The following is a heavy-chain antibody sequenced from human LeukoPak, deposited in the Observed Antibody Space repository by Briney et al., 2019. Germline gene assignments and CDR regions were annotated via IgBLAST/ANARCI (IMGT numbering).Heavy chain of an antibody. CDR2: IYHSGST. J-gene: IGHJ4*02. Sequence: PSEALSLTCAVYGGSFSGYYWGWIRQPPGKGLEWIGSIYHSGSTYYNPSLKSRVTISVDTSKNQFSLKLSSVTAADTAVYYCARRVSNGYYPDYWGQGTLVTVSS. CDR1: GGSFSGYY. D-gene: IGHD3-22*01. CDR3: ARRVSNGYYPDY. V-gene: IGHV4-38-2*01.